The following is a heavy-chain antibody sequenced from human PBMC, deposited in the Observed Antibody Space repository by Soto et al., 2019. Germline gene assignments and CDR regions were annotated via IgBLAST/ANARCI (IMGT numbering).Heavy chain of an antibody. V-gene: IGHV3-30-3*01. CDR3: ASEDSSMGFDY. D-gene: IGHD3-22*01. Sequence: VQLVESGGGLVKPGGSLRLSCAASGFTFSSYAMHWVRQAPGKGLEWVAVISYDGSNKYYADSVKGRFTISRDNSKNTLYLQMNSLRAEDTAVYYCASEDSSMGFDYWGQGTLVTVSS. J-gene: IGHJ4*02. CDR1: GFTFSSYA. CDR2: ISYDGSNK.